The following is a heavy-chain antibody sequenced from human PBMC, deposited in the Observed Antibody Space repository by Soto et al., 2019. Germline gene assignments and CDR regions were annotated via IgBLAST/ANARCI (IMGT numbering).Heavy chain of an antibody. V-gene: IGHV4-59*01. J-gene: IGHJ6*03. CDR3: ARDVSVEDYYYYYYMDV. CDR2: IYYSGST. Sequence: SETLSLTCTVSGGSISSYYWSWIRQPPGKGLEWIGYIYYSGSTNYNPSLKSRVTISVDTSKNQFSLKLSSVTAADTAVYYCARDVSVEDYYYYYYMDVWGKGTKVTVSS. CDR1: GGSISSYY.